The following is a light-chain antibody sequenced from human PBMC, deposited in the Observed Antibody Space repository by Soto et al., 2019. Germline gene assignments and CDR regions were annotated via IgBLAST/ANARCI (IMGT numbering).Light chain of an antibody. J-gene: IGKJ1*01. Sequence: IVMTQSPATRSLSPGERAALSWRASQSVSRKLAWYRQRPGQAPRLLIYDASSRATGIPDRFSGGVSGTLGTLTISSLKSEDGGVYYCQQYNTWTWTFGQGTKVDI. V-gene: IGKV3D-15*01. CDR2: DAS. CDR1: QSVSRK. CDR3: QQYNTWTWT.